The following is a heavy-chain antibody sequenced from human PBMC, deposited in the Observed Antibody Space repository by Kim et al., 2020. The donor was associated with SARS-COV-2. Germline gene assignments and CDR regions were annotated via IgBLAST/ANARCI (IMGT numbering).Heavy chain of an antibody. CDR3: ARDHRPLLGSGRGWFDP. J-gene: IGHJ5*02. V-gene: IGHV4-4*02. Sequence: SETLSLTCAVSGGSISSSNWWSWVRQPPGKGLEWIGEISHSGSTNYNLSLKSRVTISIDKSENQFSLKLSSVTAADTAVYYCARDHRPLLGSGRGWFDPWGQGTLVTVSS. CDR2: ISHSGST. CDR1: GGSISSSNW. D-gene: IGHD3-10*01.